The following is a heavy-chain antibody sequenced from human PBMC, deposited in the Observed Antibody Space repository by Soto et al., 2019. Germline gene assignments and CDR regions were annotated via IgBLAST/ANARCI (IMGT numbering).Heavy chain of an antibody. CDR3: ARESEDLTSNFDY. J-gene: IGHJ4*02. Sequence: NPGGSLRLSCAASGFTFSRYSMNWVRQAPGKGLEWVSSISSTTNYIYYADSMKGRFTVSRDSAKNSVYLDMNSLSAEDTAVYYCARESEDLTSNFDYWGQGTLVTVSS. CDR2: ISSTTNYI. V-gene: IGHV3-21*01. CDR1: GFTFSRYS.